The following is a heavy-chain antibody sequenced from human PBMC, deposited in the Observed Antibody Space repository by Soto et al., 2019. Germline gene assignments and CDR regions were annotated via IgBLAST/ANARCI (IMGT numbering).Heavy chain of an antibody. J-gene: IGHJ2*01. CDR1: TDSIRNYY. CDR3: VREKWEGEIRVWYFDL. V-gene: IGHV4-59*01. CDR2: IYHTGYS. D-gene: IGHD1-26*01. Sequence: QVQLQESGPGLVKPSETLSLTCTVSTDSIRNYYWTWIRQSPGKGLEWIGSIYHTGYSNYSPSLRRRVTITLDTSKRDTATIQFSLTLTSVTPADTAVYYCVREKWEGEIRVWYFDLWGRVTLVSVSS.